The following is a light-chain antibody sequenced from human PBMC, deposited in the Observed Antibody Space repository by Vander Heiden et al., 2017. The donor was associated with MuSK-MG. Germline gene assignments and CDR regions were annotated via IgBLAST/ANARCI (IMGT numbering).Light chain of an antibody. J-gene: IGKJ4*01. CDR1: QSLLHSDGKTH. V-gene: IGKV2D-29*01. CDR3: MQSRQLLT. Sequence: DIVMTQTPLSLSVTPGQPASISCKSSQSLLHSDGKTHLYWYLQRPGQPPHLLIYEVSNRFYGVPDRFSGSGSGTDFTLKSRRVEAEDVGVYYCMQSRQLLTFGGGTKVEIK. CDR2: EVS.